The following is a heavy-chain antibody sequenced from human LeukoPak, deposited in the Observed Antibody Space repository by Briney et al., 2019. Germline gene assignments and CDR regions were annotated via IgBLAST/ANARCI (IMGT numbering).Heavy chain of an antibody. Sequence: PGGSLRLSCAASGFTFSSYSMNWVRQAPGKGLEWVSSISRTGSYIDYADSVKGRFTISRDNAKNSPYLQMSSLRAEDTAVYYCARHVWFGEHNGHENWFDPWGQGTLVIVSS. CDR1: GFTFSSYS. D-gene: IGHD3-10*01. V-gene: IGHV3-21*01. CDR2: ISRTGSYI. CDR3: ARHVWFGEHNGHENWFDP. J-gene: IGHJ5*02.